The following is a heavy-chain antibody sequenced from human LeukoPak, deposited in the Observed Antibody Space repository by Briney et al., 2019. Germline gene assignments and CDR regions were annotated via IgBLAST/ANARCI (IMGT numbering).Heavy chain of an antibody. Sequence: SETLSLTCTVSGGSISSYYWSWIRQPPGKGLEWIGYIYYSGSTNYDPSLKSRVTISVDTSKNQFSLKLSTVTAPDTAVYYCAIGEGGAADYWGQGTLVTVSS. CDR1: GGSISSYY. CDR3: AIGEGGAADY. CDR2: IYYSGST. V-gene: IGHV4-59*01. J-gene: IGHJ4*02. D-gene: IGHD3-16*01.